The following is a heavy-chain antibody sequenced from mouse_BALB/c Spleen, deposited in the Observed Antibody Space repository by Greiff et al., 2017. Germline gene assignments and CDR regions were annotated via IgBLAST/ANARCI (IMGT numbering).Heavy chain of an antibody. D-gene: IGHD2-14*01. J-gene: IGHJ2*01. CDR3: ASSYYRYDGGGDYFDY. Sequence: QVQLQQSGPGLVQPSQSLSITCTVSGFSLTSYGVHWVRQSPGKGLEWLGVIWSGGSTDYNAAFISRLSISKDNSKSQVFFKMNSLQANDTAIYYCASSYYRYDGGGDYFDYWGQGTTLTVSS. V-gene: IGHV2-2*02. CDR2: IWSGGST. CDR1: GFSLTSYG.